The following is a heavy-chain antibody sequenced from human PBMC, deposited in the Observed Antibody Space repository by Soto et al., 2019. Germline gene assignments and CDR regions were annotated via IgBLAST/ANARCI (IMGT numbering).Heavy chain of an antibody. D-gene: IGHD2-2*01. CDR1: GFTFSSYG. CDR3: ARDRLDCSSASCYVIGWFDP. CDR2: IWYDGSNK. V-gene: IGHV3-33*01. J-gene: IGHJ5*02. Sequence: GGSLRLSCAASGFTFSSYGMHWVRQAPGKGLEWVAVIWYDGSNKYYAESVKGRFTISRDNSKNTLYPQMNSLRAEDTAVYYYARDRLDCSSASCYVIGWFDPWGQGTLVTVSS.